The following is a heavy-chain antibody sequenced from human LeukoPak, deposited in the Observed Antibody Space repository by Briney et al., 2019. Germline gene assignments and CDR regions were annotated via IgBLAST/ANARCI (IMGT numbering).Heavy chain of an antibody. CDR1: GYTFTNYG. D-gene: IGHD1-26*01. V-gene: IGHV1-18*01. Sequence: ASVKVSRTTSGYTFTNYGIVWVRQAPGQGLEWMGRIITYSYNTNYAQKLQGRVTMTTDTSTSTAYMELRSLRSDDTAVYFCVRLNESYAPLEDWGQGTLVTVSS. CDR3: VRLNESYAPLED. CDR2: IITYSYNT. J-gene: IGHJ4*02.